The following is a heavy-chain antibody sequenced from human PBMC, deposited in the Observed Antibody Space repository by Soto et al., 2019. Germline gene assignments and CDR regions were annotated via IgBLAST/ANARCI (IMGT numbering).Heavy chain of an antibody. CDR1: GFTFSSYS. V-gene: IGHV3-21*01. J-gene: IGHJ6*02. CDR3: ARDGYYDFWSGNRYGMDV. Sequence: SLILSCAASGFTFSSYSMNWVRQAPGKGLEWVSSISSSSSYIYYADSVKGRFTISRDNAKNSLYLQMNSLRAEDTAVYYCARDGYYDFWSGNRYGMDVWGQGTTVTVSS. D-gene: IGHD3-3*01. CDR2: ISSSSSYI.